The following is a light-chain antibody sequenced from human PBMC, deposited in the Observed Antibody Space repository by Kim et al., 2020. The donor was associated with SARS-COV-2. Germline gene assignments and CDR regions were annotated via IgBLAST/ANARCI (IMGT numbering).Light chain of an antibody. Sequence: VSPGERATLSCRASQSVSSNLVWYQQKLGQAPRLLIYGASTRATGIPARFSGSGSGTEFTLTISSLQSEDFAAYYCQQYNNWPPSFGQGTRLEIK. CDR3: QQYNNWPPS. J-gene: IGKJ5*01. CDR1: QSVSSN. V-gene: IGKV3-15*01. CDR2: GAS.